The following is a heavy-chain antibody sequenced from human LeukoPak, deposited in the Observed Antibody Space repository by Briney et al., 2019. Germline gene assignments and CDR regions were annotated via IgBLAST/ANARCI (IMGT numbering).Heavy chain of an antibody. CDR1: GGTFSSYA. V-gene: IGHV1-69*05. CDR2: IIPIFGTA. CDR3: ATAPTSIVATIGPLPYFDY. J-gene: IGHJ4*02. Sequence: SVKVSCKASGGTFSSYAISWVRQAPGQGLEWMGGIIPIFGTANYAQKFQGRVTITTDESTSTAYMELSSLRSKDTAVYYCATAPTSIVATIGPLPYFDYWGQGTLVTVSS. D-gene: IGHD5-12*01.